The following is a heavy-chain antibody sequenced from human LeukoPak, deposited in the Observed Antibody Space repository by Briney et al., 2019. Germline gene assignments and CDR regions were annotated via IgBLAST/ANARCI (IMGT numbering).Heavy chain of an antibody. D-gene: IGHD6-13*01. Sequence: ASVKVSCKVSGYTLTELSMHWVRQAPGKGLEWMGGFDPEDGETIYAQKFQGRVTMTEDTSTDTAYMELSSLRSDDTAVYYCARLYSSSWYRVDDYWGQGTLVTVSS. CDR2: FDPEDGET. CDR1: GYTLTELS. CDR3: ARLYSSSWYRVDDY. V-gene: IGHV1-24*01. J-gene: IGHJ4*02.